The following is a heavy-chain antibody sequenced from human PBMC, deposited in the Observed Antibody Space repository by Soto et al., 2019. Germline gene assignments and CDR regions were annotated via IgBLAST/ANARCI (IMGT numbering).Heavy chain of an antibody. CDR2: IYYSGST. Sequence: SETLSRTCTVSGGSISSSSYYWGWIRQPPGKGLEWIGSIYYSGSTYYNPSLKSRVTISVDRSKNQFSLKLSSVTAADTAVYYCARHPRVDRVATIANWFDPWGQGTLVTVSS. D-gene: IGHD5-12*01. CDR1: GGSISSSSYY. V-gene: IGHV4-39*07. CDR3: ARHPRVDRVATIANWFDP. J-gene: IGHJ5*02.